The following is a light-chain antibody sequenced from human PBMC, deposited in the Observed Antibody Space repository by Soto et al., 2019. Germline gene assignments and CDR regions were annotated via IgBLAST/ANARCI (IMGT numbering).Light chain of an antibody. CDR1: QSISSY. J-gene: IGKJ2*01. CDR2: AAS. CDR3: QQSYSTPPYT. Sequence: DIQMTQSPSSLSASVGDRVTITCRASQSISSYLNWYQQKPGKAPKLLIYAASSLQSGVPSRFSGSGYGTDFPLTISSLQPEDFATYYCQQSYSTPPYTFGQGTKLEIK. V-gene: IGKV1-39*01.